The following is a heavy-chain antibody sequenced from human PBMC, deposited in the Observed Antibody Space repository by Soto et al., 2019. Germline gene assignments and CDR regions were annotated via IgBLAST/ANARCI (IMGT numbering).Heavy chain of an antibody. CDR2: IIPILGIA. CDR3: ARAQSYYDILTNFDY. V-gene: IGHV1-69*02. Sequence: SVKVSCKASGGTFSSYTISWVRQAPGQGLEWMGRIIPILGIANYAQKFQGRVTITADKSTSTAYMELSSLRSEDTAVYYCARAQSYYDILTNFDYWGQGTLVTVSS. J-gene: IGHJ4*02. CDR1: GGTFSSYT. D-gene: IGHD3-9*01.